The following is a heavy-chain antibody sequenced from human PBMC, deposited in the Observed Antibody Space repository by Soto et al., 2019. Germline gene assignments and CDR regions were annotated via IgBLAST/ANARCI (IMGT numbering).Heavy chain of an antibody. V-gene: IGHV4-31*03. CDR2: IYYSGST. CDR3: ARAQTIFGIITVFDY. CDR1: GGSINRGGYY. J-gene: IGHJ4*02. Sequence: LSLTCTVSGGSINRGGYYWSWIRQHPGKGLEWNGYIYYSGSTYYNPSLKSRGTISIDTSKNQFSLKLSSVTAADTAVYYCARAQTIFGIITVFDYWGQGTLVTVSS. D-gene: IGHD3-3*01.